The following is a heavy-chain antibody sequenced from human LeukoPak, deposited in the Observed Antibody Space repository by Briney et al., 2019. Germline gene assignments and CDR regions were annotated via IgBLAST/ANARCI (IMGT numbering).Heavy chain of an antibody. D-gene: IGHD2-15*01. J-gene: IGHJ4*02. CDR2: IYYSGST. V-gene: IGHV4-59*08. CDR3: ARQVAAPGKYYFDY. CDR1: GGSISSYY. Sequence: SETLSLTCTVSGGSISSYYWSWIRQPPGKGLEWIGYIYYSGSTNYNPSLKCRVTISVDTSKNQFSLKLSSVTAADTAVYYCARQVAAPGKYYFDYWGQGTLVTVSS.